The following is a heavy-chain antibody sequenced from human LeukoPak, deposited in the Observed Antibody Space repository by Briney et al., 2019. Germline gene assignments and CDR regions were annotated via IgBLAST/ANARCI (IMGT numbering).Heavy chain of an antibody. CDR1: GFTLDDYA. Sequence: PGRSLRLSCAASGFTLDDYAMHWVRQAPGKGLEWVSGISWNSGSIGYADSVKGRFTISRDNAKNSLYLQMNSLRAEDTAVYYCARGYSSSWHHYYYYTDVWGKGTTVTVSS. J-gene: IGHJ6*03. V-gene: IGHV3-9*01. D-gene: IGHD6-13*01. CDR2: ISWNSGSI. CDR3: ARGYSSSWHHYYYYTDV.